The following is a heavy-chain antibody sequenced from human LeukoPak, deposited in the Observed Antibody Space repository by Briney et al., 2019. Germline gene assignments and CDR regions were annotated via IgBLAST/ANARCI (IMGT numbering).Heavy chain of an antibody. Sequence: SETLSLTCTVSGGSISSYYWSWIRQPPGKGLEWIGYIYYSGSTNYNPSLKSRVTISVDTSKNQFSLKLSSVTAADTAVYYCARTYYDSSGYRIVYYFDYWGQGTLVTVSS. V-gene: IGHV4-59*01. CDR3: ARTYYDSSGYRIVYYFDY. D-gene: IGHD3-22*01. CDR2: IYYSGST. J-gene: IGHJ4*02. CDR1: GGSISSYY.